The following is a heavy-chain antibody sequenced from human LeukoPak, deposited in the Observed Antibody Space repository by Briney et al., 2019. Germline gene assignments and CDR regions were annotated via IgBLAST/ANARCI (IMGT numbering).Heavy chain of an antibody. V-gene: IGHV3-7*03. D-gene: IGHD4-17*01. J-gene: IGHJ4*02. Sequence: PGGSLRLSCAASGFTFSSSAMNWVRQAPGKGLEYVAYINPDGSEKNCVDSVKGRFSISRDNAQNTLFLQMNSLRAEDTALYYCARHGDFCFDNWGQGTPVTVSS. CDR1: GFTFSSSA. CDR3: ARHGDFCFDN. CDR2: INPDGSEK.